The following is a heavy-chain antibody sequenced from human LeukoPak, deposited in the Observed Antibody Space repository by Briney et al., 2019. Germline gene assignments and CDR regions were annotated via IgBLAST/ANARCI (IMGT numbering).Heavy chain of an antibody. J-gene: IGHJ4*02. CDR3: ARGSSEYSGFYKIDY. CDR1: GGSVSDSSFY. CDR2: IHSSGNT. Sequence: SETLSLTCTVSGGSVSDSSFYWGWIRQPPGKGLEWIGSIHSSGNTNYAPSLNSRVTLSVDTSKNQFSLHLSSVTAADTAVYYCARGSSEYSGFYKIDYWGQGTLVTVSS. D-gene: IGHD2-15*01. V-gene: IGHV4-39*02.